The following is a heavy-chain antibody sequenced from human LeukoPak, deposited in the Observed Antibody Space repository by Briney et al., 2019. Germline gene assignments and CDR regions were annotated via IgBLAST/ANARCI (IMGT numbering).Heavy chain of an antibody. J-gene: IGHJ3*02. Sequence: SETLSLTCTVSGGSISHYYRNWIRQSAGMRLEWIGRLYTGGITEYNPSLKSRVTMSVDTSKSQFSLEVRSVTAADTALYYCATWSSGYYFDAFDIWGQGTMVTVSS. CDR1: GGSISHYY. CDR2: LYTGGIT. D-gene: IGHD3-22*01. CDR3: ATWSSGYYFDAFDI. V-gene: IGHV4-4*07.